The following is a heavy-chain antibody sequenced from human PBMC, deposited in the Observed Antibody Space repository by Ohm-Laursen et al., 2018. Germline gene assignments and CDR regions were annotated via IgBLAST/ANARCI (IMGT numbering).Heavy chain of an antibody. J-gene: IGHJ4*02. V-gene: IGHV3-30*03. CDR1: GFTFSSYG. CDR2: ISYDGSNK. CDR3: ARGLGIYSSSSGLFDY. Sequence: SLRLSCAASGFTFSSYGMHWVRQAPGKGLEWVAVISYDGSNKYYADSVKGRFTISRDNSKNTLYLQMNSLRAEDTAVYYCARGLGIYSSSSGLFDYWGQGTLVTVSS. D-gene: IGHD6-6*01.